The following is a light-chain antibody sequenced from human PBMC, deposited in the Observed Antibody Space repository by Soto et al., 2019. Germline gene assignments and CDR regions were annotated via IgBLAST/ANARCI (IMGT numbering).Light chain of an antibody. CDR2: DAS. V-gene: IGKV1-5*01. J-gene: IGKJ3*01. Sequence: DTQLTQSPGTLSASIGDRVSITCRASQPISGWLAWYQHKPGQAPKLLIFDASSLESGVPSRFSGTGSGTEFTLTITSLQPDDFATYYCQQYSNAPYTFGPGTTVEIK. CDR1: QPISGW. CDR3: QQYSNAPYT.